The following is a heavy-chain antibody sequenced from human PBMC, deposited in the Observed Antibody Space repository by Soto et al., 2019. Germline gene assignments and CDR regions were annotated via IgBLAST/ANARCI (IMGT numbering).Heavy chain of an antibody. J-gene: IGHJ6*02. D-gene: IGHD3-16*01. CDR1: GYIFVNYG. CDR3: VMVDNYVTPTPQDV. Sequence: QVQLVQSGDEVKKPGASVKVSCKASGYIFVNYGIAWVRQAPGQGLEWMGWISPYTGNTHSATKVQGRLTMTTDTSTSTRYMDLGSLTSDDTAVYYCVMVDNYVTPTPQDVWGQGTTVTVSS. V-gene: IGHV1-18*01. CDR2: ISPYTGNT.